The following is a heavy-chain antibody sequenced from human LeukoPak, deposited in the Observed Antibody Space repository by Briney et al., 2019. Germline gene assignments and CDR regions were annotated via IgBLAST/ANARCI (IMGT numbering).Heavy chain of an antibody. CDR2: ISSSGSTI. CDR3: AREKRDGYNYWGIDY. Sequence: PGGSLRLSCAASGFTFSDYYMSWIRQAPGKGLGWVSYISSSGSTIYYADSVKGRFTISSDNAKNSLYLQMNSLRAEDTAVYYCAREKRDGYNYWGIDYRGQGTLVTVSS. CDR1: GFTFSDYY. D-gene: IGHD5-24*01. J-gene: IGHJ4*02. V-gene: IGHV3-11*01.